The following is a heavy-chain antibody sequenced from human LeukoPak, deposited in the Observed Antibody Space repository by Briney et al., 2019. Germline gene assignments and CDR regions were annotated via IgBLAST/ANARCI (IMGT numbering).Heavy chain of an antibody. CDR3: ARAGYGDYYVPDDNWFDP. CDR1: GYTFPRYG. Sequence: ASVKVSCKASGYTFPRYGISWVRQAPGQGLEWMARISAYNGNTDYAQNLQGRVTMTTDTSTSTAYMELRSLRSDDTAVYYCARAGYGDYYVPDDNWFDPWGQGTLVTVSS. J-gene: IGHJ5*02. D-gene: IGHD4-17*01. CDR2: ISAYNGNT. V-gene: IGHV1-18*01.